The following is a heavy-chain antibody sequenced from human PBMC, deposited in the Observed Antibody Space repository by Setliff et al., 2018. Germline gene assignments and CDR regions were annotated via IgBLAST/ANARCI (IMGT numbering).Heavy chain of an antibody. CDR2: ISAYNGNT. D-gene: IGHD2-8*01. CDR1: GYTFANSI. V-gene: IGHV1-18*04. Sequence: ASVKVSCKASGYTFANSIVSWVRQAPGRGLEWMGWISAYNGNTHIKEKFQGRVSMTTDTSTNTGYMELRNLTPDDTAVYFCERLVRYCTQRACQRTQDADLWGQGTQVTVS. J-gene: IGHJ5*02. CDR3: ERLVRYCTQRACQRTQDADL.